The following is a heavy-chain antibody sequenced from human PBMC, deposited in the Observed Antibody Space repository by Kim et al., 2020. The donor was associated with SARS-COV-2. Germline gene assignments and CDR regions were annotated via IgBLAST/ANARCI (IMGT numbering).Heavy chain of an antibody. D-gene: IGHD1-7*01. CDR3: AKGALSVGTIDY. V-gene: IGHV3-30*18. CDR2: LSDDGSNK. J-gene: IGHJ4*02. Sequence: GGSLRLSCAASGFTFSTYDMHWVRQAPGKRLEWVAGLSDDGSNKYYADSVKGRFTISRDKSKNTLYLQMNSLRAEDTSLYYCAKGALSVGTIDYLDQGT. CDR1: GFTFSTYD.